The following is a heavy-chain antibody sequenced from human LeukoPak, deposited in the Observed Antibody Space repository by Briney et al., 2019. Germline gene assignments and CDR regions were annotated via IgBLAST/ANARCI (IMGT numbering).Heavy chain of an antibody. Sequence: GESLKISCKGSGYSFTSYWIGWVRQMPGKGLEWMGIIYPGDSDTRYSPSFQGQVTISADKSISTAYLQWSSLKASDTAMYYCVRLGVIAARPRNAFDIWGQGTMVTVSS. V-gene: IGHV5-51*01. CDR3: VRLGVIAARPRNAFDI. CDR2: IYPGDSDT. D-gene: IGHD6-6*01. CDR1: GYSFTSYW. J-gene: IGHJ3*02.